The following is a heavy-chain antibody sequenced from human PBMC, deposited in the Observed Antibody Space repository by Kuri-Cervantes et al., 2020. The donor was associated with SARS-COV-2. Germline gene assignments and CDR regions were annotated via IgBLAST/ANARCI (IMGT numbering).Heavy chain of an antibody. CDR3: ARGTGYDFWSGLDYYFDY. V-gene: IGHV4-30-2*06. D-gene: IGHD3-3*01. CDR2: ISHSGST. CDR1: GGSVTSAGYS. J-gene: IGHJ4*02. Sequence: SETLSLTCVVSGGSVTSAGYSWNWIRQSPGKALEWLGFISHSGSTEYTPFLKSRLAISADKAKNQVSLKVTSVSAADTAVYYCARGTGYDFWSGLDYYFDYWGQGITVTVSS.